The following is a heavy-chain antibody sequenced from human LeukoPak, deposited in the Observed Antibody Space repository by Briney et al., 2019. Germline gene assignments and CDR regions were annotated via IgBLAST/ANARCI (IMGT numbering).Heavy chain of an antibody. CDR3: ARQDYSGDFEYFQH. CDR1: GFTFSSYG. Sequence: GGSLRLSCAASGFTFSSYGMHWVRQVPGKGLEWVAVISYDGSNKYYADSVKGRFTISRDNSKNTLYLQMNSLRTEDTAMYYCARQDYSGDFEYFQHWGQGTQVTVSS. D-gene: IGHD2-21*02. V-gene: IGHV3-30*03. J-gene: IGHJ1*01. CDR2: ISYDGSNK.